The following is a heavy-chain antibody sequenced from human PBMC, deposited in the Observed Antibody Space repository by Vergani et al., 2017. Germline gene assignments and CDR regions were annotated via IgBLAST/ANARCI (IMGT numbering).Heavy chain of an antibody. CDR3: ARHVLLWFGELFGFLNYGMDV. D-gene: IGHD3-10*01. V-gene: IGHV4-39*01. CDR2: IYYSGST. Sequence: QLQLQESGPGLVKPSETLSLTCTVSGGSISSSSYYWGWIRQPPGKGLEWIGSIYYSGSTYYNPSLKSRVTISVDTSKNQFSLKLSSVTAADTAVYYCARHVLLWFGELFGFLNYGMDVWGQGTTVTGSS. J-gene: IGHJ6*02. CDR1: GGSISSSSYY.